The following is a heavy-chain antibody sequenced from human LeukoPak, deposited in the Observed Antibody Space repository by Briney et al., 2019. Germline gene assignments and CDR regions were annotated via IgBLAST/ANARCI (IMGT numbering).Heavy chain of an antibody. CDR3: ARVWLRAFDI. Sequence: PGGCLQIDCKGASWISLNYFMVCVGQLAGQDLEWMGSIYPYDSDTRYRPSFLRRVANSADKSISTAHLLWSDQQASDTPLYYCARVWLRAFDIWGQGTMVTVSS. CDR2: IYPYDSDT. J-gene: IGHJ3*02. V-gene: IGHV5-51*01. CDR1: SWISLNYF. D-gene: IGHD3-16*01.